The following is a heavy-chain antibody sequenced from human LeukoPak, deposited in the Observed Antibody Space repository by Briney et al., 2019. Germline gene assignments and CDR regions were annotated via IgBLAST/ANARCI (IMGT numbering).Heavy chain of an antibody. CDR3: AKALPYGSGSYQGAFDI. CDR1: GFTFDDYA. Sequence: GGSLRLSCAASGFTFDDYAMHWVRQAPGKGLQWVSGISWNSGSIGYADCVKGRFTISRDNAKNSLYLQMNSLRAEDTALYYCAKALPYGSGSYQGAFDIWGQGTMVTVSS. CDR2: ISWNSGSI. J-gene: IGHJ3*02. V-gene: IGHV3-9*01. D-gene: IGHD3-10*01.